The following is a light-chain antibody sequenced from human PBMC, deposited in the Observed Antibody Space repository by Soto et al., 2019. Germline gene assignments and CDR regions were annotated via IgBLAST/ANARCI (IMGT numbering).Light chain of an antibody. CDR3: QQYDRSPWP. J-gene: IGKJ1*01. CDR1: QSVSNSY. Sequence: EIVLTQSPGTLSLSPGERATLSCRASQSVSNSYLAWYQQKTGQAPRLLIYGASNRATGIPDRLSGSGSGKDFTLTISRLEPEDFAVYYGQQYDRSPWPFGQGTKVVIK. V-gene: IGKV3-20*01. CDR2: GAS.